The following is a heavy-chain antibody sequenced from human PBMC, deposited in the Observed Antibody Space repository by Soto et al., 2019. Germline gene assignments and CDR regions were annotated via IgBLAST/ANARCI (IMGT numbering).Heavy chain of an antibody. D-gene: IGHD1-26*01. CDR3: AKNKWELSYYFYY. Sequence: EVQLVEAGGGLVKPGRSLRLSCAASGFTFDDYAMHWVRQAPGKGLEWVSGISWNRGSVGYADSVKGRFTIFRDNGKNSLYLQMTSLRAEDTALYYCAKNKWELSYYFYYWCQGTLVTVSS. V-gene: IGHV3-9*01. J-gene: IGHJ4*02. CDR2: ISWNRGSV. CDR1: GFTFDDYA.